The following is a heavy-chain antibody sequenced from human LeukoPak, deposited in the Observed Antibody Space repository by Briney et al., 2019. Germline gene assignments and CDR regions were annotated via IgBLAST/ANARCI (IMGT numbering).Heavy chain of an antibody. Sequence: GGSLRLSCAASGFTFSSFEMNWVRQAPGKGLEWLSYISSSGSSISYADSVKGRFTISRDNAKNSLYLQTNSLRAEDTAVYYCARESYGSSWREFDYWGQGTLVTVSS. J-gene: IGHJ4*02. CDR2: ISSSGSSI. V-gene: IGHV3-48*03. CDR1: GFTFSSFE. CDR3: ARESYGSSWREFDY. D-gene: IGHD6-13*01.